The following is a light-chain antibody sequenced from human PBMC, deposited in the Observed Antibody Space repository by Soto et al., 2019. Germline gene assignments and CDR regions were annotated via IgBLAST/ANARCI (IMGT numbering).Light chain of an antibody. CDR3: QQYYSYPLA. J-gene: IGKJ1*01. CDR2: AAS. V-gene: IGKV1-6*01. Sequence: AIQMTQSPSSLSASVGDRVTITCRASRGIMNDLAWYQQKPAKAPKVLIYAASSLQSGVPLRFSGSGSGTDFTLTISRLQPEDFATYYCQQYYSYPLAFGQGTKVEIK. CDR1: RGIMND.